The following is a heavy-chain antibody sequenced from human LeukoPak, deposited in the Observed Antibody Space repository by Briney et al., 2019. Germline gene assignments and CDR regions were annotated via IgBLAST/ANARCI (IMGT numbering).Heavy chain of an antibody. CDR1: GGSFSGYY. V-gene: IGHV4-34*01. CDR3: ARGQTVAGRYFDY. Sequence: SETLSLTCAVYGGSFSGYYWSWIRQPPGKGLEWIGEINHSGSTNYNPSLKSRVTMSVDTSKNQFSLKLSSVTAADTAVYYCARGQTVAGRYFDYWGQGTLVTVSS. J-gene: IGHJ4*02. D-gene: IGHD6-19*01. CDR2: INHSGST.